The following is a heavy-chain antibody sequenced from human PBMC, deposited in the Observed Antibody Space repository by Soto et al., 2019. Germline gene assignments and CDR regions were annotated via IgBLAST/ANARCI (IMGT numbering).Heavy chain of an antibody. J-gene: IGHJ5*02. CDR1: GYTFTNYG. CDR2: ISANNGNT. CDR3: ARSLVAAAGTHPRGWFDP. V-gene: IGHV1-18*01. D-gene: IGHD6-13*01. Sequence: ASVKVSCKASGYTFTNYGISWVRQAPGQGLEWMGWISANNGNTNYAQKVQGRVTMNTDTSTSTAYMELSRLISDDTAVFYFARSLVAAAGTHPRGWFDPWGQGTLVTVSS.